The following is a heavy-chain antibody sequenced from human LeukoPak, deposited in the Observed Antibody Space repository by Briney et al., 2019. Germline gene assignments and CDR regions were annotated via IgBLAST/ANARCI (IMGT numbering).Heavy chain of an antibody. CDR1: GFTFSSYS. D-gene: IGHD3-22*01. J-gene: IGHJ5*02. CDR2: IYYSGST. Sequence: AGGSLRLSCAASGFTFSSYSMNWVRQPPGKGLEWIGSIYYSGSTYYNPSLKSRVTISVDTSKNQFSLKLSSVTAADTAVYYCARVGGYYYDSSGHNTRTWWFDPWGQGTLVTVSS. V-gene: IGHV4-39*07. CDR3: ARVGGYYYDSSGHNTRTWWFDP.